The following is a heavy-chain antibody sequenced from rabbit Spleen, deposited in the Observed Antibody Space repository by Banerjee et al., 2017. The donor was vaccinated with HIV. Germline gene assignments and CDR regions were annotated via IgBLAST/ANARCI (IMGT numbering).Heavy chain of an antibody. V-gene: IGHV1S45*01. CDR1: GFSFSPSYY. D-gene: IGHD8-1*01. J-gene: IGHJ6*01. CDR3: ARDAGTSFSTYGMDL. CDR2: IDAGTSGSA. Sequence: QEQLVESGGGLFQPEGSLTLTCKASGFSFSPSYYMCWVRQAPGKGLQWIACIDAGTSGSAAYASWAKGRFTISRTSSTTVTLQMTSLTDADTATYFCARDAGTSFSTYGMDLWGPGTLVTVS.